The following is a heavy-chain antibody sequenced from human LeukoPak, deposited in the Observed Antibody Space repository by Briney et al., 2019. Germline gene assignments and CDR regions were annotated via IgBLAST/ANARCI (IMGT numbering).Heavy chain of an antibody. J-gene: IGHJ4*02. CDR2: IYTSGST. D-gene: IGHD1-14*01. Sequence: SGTLSLTCTVSGGSISSYYWSWIRQPPGKGLEWIGRIYTSGSTKYNPSLQSRVTMSLDTSKNQLSLKLGSVTAADTAVYYCARAGTSGGLCDYWGQGTLVTVSS. CDR1: GGSISSYY. CDR3: ARAGTSGGLCDY. V-gene: IGHV4-4*07.